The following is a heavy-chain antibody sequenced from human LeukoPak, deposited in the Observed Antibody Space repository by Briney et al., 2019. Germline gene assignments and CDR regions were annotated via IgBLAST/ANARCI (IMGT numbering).Heavy chain of an antibody. CDR1: GFTFSSCE. CDR2: ISSSGSTI. D-gene: IGHD3-3*01. CDR3: ARVSIVGVVSLDY. J-gene: IGHJ4*02. Sequence: PGGSLRLSCAASGFTFSSCEMNWVRQPPGKGLECVSYISSSGSTIYYADSVKGRFTISRDNAKNSLYLQMNSLTAEDTAVYYCARVSIVGVVSLDYWGQGTLVTVSS. V-gene: IGHV3-48*03.